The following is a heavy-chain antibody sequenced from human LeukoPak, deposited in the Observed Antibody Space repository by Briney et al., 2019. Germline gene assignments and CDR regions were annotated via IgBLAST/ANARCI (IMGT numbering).Heavy chain of an antibody. CDR1: GFAISRDDQC. CDR3: SRGLDSRKLGY. Sequence: TLSLSCAASGFAISRDDQCWSRIPPQPGKDLEWIGYIYYSGSTYYNPSLESRVTISIDTSKNQFSLNLNSVTAADTAVYFCSRGLDSRKLGYWGQGTLVTVSS. D-gene: IGHD3-22*01. CDR2: IYYSGST. V-gene: IGHV4-31*11. J-gene: IGHJ4*02.